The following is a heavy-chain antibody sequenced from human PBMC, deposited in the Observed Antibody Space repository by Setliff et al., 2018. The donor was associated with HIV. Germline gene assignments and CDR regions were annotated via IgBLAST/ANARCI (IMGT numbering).Heavy chain of an antibody. V-gene: IGHV4-31*03. D-gene: IGHD2-15*01. CDR3: ARGGGSRAATSSYYYMDV. J-gene: IGHJ6*03. CDR1: GGSISIGGYY. Sequence: SETLSLTCTVSGGSISIGGYYWGWIRQHPGKGLEWIGYIYHNGSTYYNPSLKSRLIISVDTSKNQFSLKLSSVTAADTAVYYCARGGGSRAATSSYYYMDVWGKGTTVTRLL. CDR2: IYHNGST.